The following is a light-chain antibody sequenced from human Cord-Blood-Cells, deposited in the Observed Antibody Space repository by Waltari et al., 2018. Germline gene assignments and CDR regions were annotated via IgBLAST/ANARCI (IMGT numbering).Light chain of an antibody. J-gene: IGLJ3*02. CDR3: AAWDDSLSGWV. Sequence: QSVLTQPPSASGTPGQRVTLFCSGSSSKIGSNYVYWYQQLPGTAPKLRIYRNNQRPSGVPDRCLGSKSGTSASLAISGLRSEDEADYYCAAWDDSLSGWVFGGGTKLTVL. CDR2: RNN. V-gene: IGLV1-47*01. CDR1: SSKIGSNY.